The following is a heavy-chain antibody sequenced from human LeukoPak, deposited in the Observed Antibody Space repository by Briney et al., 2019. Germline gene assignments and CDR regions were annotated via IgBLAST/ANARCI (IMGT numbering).Heavy chain of an antibody. CDR1: GGSISSSNW. Sequence: SGTLSLTCAVSGGSISSSNWWSWVRQPPGKGLEWIGEIYHSGSTNYNPSLKSRVTTSVDKSKNQFSLKLSSVTAADTAVYYCARGAAAGNAEYFQHWGQGALVTVSS. V-gene: IGHV4-4*02. CDR2: IYHSGST. J-gene: IGHJ1*01. CDR3: ARGAAAGNAEYFQH. D-gene: IGHD6-13*01.